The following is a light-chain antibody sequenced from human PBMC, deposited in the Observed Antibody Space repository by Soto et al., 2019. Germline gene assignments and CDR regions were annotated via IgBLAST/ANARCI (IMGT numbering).Light chain of an antibody. V-gene: IGLV2-14*01. CDR3: SSYTSISTSLV. CDR2: DVS. Sequence: QSVLTQPASVSGSPGQSITISCTGTSSDVGGYNYVSWYQQHPGKAPKLMIYDVSNRPSGVSNRFSGSKSGNTASLTISGLQAEDEADYYCSSYTSISTSLVFGGGTKVTVL. CDR1: SSDVGGYNY. J-gene: IGLJ3*02.